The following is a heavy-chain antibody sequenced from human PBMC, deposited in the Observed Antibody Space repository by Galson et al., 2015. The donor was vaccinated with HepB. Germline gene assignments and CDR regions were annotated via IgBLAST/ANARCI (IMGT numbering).Heavy chain of an antibody. CDR2: TYYRSTWRH. D-gene: IGHD3-16*01. CDR1: GDSVFTNGVA. CDR3: ARGRNGGLDG. Sequence: CAISGDSVFTNGVAWNWIRQSPSRGREWLGRTYYRSTWRHDYAVSVESRITINLDTSVNHFSLQLNSVTPEDTAMYYCARGRNGGLDGWGQGTLVTVSS. V-gene: IGHV6-1*01. J-gene: IGHJ5*02.